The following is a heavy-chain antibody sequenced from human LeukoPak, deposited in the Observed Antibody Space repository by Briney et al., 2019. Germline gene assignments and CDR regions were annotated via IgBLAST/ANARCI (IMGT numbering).Heavy chain of an antibody. D-gene: IGHD6-13*01. J-gene: IGHJ4*02. V-gene: IGHV3-20*04. CDR1: GSTFDDYG. Sequence: PGGSLRLSCAASGSTFDDYGMSWVRQAPGKGLEWVSGINWNGGSTGYADSVKGRFTISRDNAKNSLYLQMNSLRAEDTALYYCVRFRGYSSSWYGPKAFDYWGQGTLVTVSS. CDR2: INWNGGST. CDR3: VRFRGYSSSWYGPKAFDY.